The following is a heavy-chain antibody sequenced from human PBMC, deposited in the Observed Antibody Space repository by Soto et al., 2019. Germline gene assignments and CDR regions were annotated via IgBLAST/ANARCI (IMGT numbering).Heavy chain of an antibody. J-gene: IGHJ4*02. Sequence: ASVKVSCKASGYTFTSYGISWVRQAPGQGLEWMGWISAYNGNTNYAQKLQGRVTITTDTSTNTAYMGLRSLGSDDTAVYYCARDSASSSWIFGFDYWGQGTLVTVSS. V-gene: IGHV1-18*01. CDR1: GYTFTSYG. CDR2: ISAYNGNT. CDR3: ARDSASSSWIFGFDY. D-gene: IGHD6-13*01.